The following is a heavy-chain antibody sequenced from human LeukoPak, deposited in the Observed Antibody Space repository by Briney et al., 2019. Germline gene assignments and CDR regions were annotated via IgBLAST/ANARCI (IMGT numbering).Heavy chain of an antibody. CDR2: IIPNFGAP. V-gene: IGHV1-69*01. J-gene: IGHJ6*02. CDR1: GGTFSTYA. Sequence: SVKVPCKASGGTFSTYAISWVRQAPGQGLEWMGGIIPNFGAPKYAQKFQGRVTITADESTSTAYMELSSLRSEDTAVYYCARQVVVTASPTYYYGMDVWGQGTTVTVSS. CDR3: ARQVVVTASPTYYYGMDV. D-gene: IGHD2-21*02.